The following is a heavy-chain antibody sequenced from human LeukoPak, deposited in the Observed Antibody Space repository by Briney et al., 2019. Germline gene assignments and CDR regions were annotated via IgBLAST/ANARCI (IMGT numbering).Heavy chain of an antibody. J-gene: IGHJ4*02. CDR1: GYTFTNYW. Sequence: GESLKISCKAYGYTFTNYWIGWVRLMPGKGLEWMGVIYPGDSDTRYSPSFQGQVTISADKSINTAFLQWSSLKASDTAIYYCARRGGNYNDLTYWGQGTLVTDSS. CDR3: ARRGGNYNDLTY. CDR2: IYPGDSDT. D-gene: IGHD1-1*01. V-gene: IGHV5-51*01.